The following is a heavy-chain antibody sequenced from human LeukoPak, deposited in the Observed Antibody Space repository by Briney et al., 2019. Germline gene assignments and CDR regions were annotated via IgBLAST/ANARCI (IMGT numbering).Heavy chain of an antibody. J-gene: IGHJ4*02. V-gene: IGHV3-23*01. CDR1: GFTFSSYA. Sequence: PGGSLRLSCAASGFTFSSYAMSWVRQAPGKGLEWVSAISGSGGSTYYADSVKGRFTISRDNSKNTLYLQMNSLRAEDTAVYYCAKDFTMIVVGSGTDYWGQGTLVTVSS. CDR3: AKDFTMIVVGSGTDY. CDR2: ISGSGGST. D-gene: IGHD3-22*01.